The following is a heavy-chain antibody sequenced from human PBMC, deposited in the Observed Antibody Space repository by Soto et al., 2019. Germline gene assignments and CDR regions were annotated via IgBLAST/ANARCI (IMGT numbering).Heavy chain of an antibody. J-gene: IGHJ5*02. CDR3: AKDNQGGSGYERRENWFDP. V-gene: IGHV3-23*01. CDR1: GFTFSSYA. CDR2: ISGSGGST. Sequence: EVQLLESGGGLVQPGGSLRLSCAASGFTFSSYAMSWVRQAPGKGLEWVSAISGSGGSTYYADSVKGRFTISRDNSKNTLYLQMNSLRAEDTAVYYCAKDNQGGSGYERRENWFDPWGQGTLVTVSS. D-gene: IGHD5-12*01.